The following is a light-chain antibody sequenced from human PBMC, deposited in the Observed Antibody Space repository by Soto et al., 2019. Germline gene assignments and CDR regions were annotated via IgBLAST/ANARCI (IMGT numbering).Light chain of an antibody. CDR1: QRVSSY. Sequence: EIVLTQSPATLSLSPGERATLSCRASQRVSSYLAWYQQKPGKAPRLRIYDASNRATGIPARFSGSGSGTDFTLTISSLEPEDFAVYYCQQRSNWLTFGGGTKVEIK. J-gene: IGKJ4*01. CDR2: DAS. CDR3: QQRSNWLT. V-gene: IGKV3-11*01.